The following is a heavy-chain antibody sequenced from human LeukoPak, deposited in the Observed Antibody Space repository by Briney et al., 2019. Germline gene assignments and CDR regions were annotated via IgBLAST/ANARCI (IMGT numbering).Heavy chain of an antibody. J-gene: IGHJ4*02. CDR1: GFTFSSYG. D-gene: IGHD2-15*01. Sequence: TGGSLRLSCAASGFTFSSYGMHWVRQAPGKGLEWVAVIWYDGSNKYYADSVKGRFTISRDNSKNTLYLQMNSLGAEGTAVYYCAKGHRYCTSGNCNSAVDYWGQGTLVTVSS. CDR2: IWYDGSNK. CDR3: AKGHRYCTSGNCNSAVDY. V-gene: IGHV3-33*06.